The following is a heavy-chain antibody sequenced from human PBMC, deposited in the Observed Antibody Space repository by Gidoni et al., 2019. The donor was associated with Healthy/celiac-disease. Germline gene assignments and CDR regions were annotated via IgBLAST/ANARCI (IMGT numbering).Heavy chain of an antibody. Sequence: EVQLVESGGGLVQPGRYLRLSCTASGFTFGDYAMSWFRQAPGKGLEWVGFIRSKAYGGTTEYAASVKGRFTISRDDSKSIAYLQMNSLKTEDTAVYYCTRNPIFGVVRAFDYWGQGTLVTVSS. J-gene: IGHJ4*02. CDR1: GFTFGDYA. V-gene: IGHV3-49*03. CDR2: IRSKAYGGTT. D-gene: IGHD3-3*01. CDR3: TRNPIFGVVRAFDY.